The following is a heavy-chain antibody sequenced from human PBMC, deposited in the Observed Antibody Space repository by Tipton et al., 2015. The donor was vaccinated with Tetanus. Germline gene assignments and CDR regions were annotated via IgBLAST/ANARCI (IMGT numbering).Heavy chain of an antibody. V-gene: IGHV1-69*09. J-gene: IGHJ5*02. Sequence: QLVQSGAEVKKPGSSVKVSCKASGGTFSSYAISWVRQAPGQGLEWMGRIIPILGIANYAQKFQGRVTITADKSTSTAYMELSSLRSEDTAVYYCAETKYSYGMYNWFDPWGQGTLVTVSS. CDR1: GGTFSSYA. CDR3: AETKYSYGMYNWFDP. D-gene: IGHD5-18*01. CDR2: IIPILGIA.